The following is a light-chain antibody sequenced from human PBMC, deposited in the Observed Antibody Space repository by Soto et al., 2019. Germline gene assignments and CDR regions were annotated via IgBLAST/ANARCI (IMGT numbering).Light chain of an antibody. V-gene: IGKV1-5*01. CDR1: QNIGRW. CDR2: DAS. J-gene: IGKJ2*01. CDR3: QQYNTYPYT. Sequence: DIQMAQSPSTLSASVGDRVTITCRASQNIGRWLAWYQRKPGKAPKLLVYDASSLDSGVPSRFSGSGSGTEFTLTISSLQPDDVATYYCQQYNTYPYTFGQGTKLEIK.